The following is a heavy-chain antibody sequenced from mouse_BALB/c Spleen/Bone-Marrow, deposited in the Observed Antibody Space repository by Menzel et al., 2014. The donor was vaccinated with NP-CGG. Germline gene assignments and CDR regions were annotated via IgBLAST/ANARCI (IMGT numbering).Heavy chain of an antibody. Sequence: FNIKDTYMHWVKQRPEQGLEWIGRIDPANGNTKYDPKFQGKATITADTSSNTAYLQLSSLTSEDTAVYYCAFYYYGSSLFAYWGQGTLVTVPA. D-gene: IGHD1-1*01. CDR3: AFYYYGSSLFAY. CDR1: FNIKDTY. J-gene: IGHJ3*01. V-gene: IGHV14-3*02. CDR2: IDPANGNT.